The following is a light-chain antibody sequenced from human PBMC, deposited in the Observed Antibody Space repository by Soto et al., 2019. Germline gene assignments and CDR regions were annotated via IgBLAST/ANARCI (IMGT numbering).Light chain of an antibody. J-gene: IGLJ1*01. Sequence: LTQPPSASGTPGQRVTISCSGSSSSIGSNSVNWYQQLPRTAPKVLIYTNNQRPSGVPDRFSGSKSGTSASLAISGLQSEDEADYYCAAWDGSLNVYVFGTGTKLTVL. CDR2: TNN. CDR1: SSSIGSNS. V-gene: IGLV1-44*01. CDR3: AAWDGSLNVYV.